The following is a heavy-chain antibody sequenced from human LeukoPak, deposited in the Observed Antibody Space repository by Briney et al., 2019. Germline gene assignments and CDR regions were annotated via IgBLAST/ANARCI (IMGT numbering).Heavy chain of an antibody. CDR3: ARGRGVYSSTLSPPAGY. D-gene: IGHD6-13*01. J-gene: IGHJ4*02. CDR1: GGSFSGHY. Sequence: PSETLSLTCAVYGGSFSGHYWSRIPHPPGKGLGWMGEINHSGSTNYNPSLKSRVAISVDTSKNQFSLKLSSVTAADTAVYYCARGRGVYSSTLSPPAGYWGQGTLVTVSS. V-gene: IGHV4-34*01. CDR2: INHSGST.